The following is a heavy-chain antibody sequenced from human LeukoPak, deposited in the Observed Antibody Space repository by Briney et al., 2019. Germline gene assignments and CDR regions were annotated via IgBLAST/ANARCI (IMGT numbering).Heavy chain of an antibody. CDR1: GFTLSSYS. CDR3: ARDLDPEWFQYQLPTQHLLLYGMDV. J-gene: IGHJ6*02. D-gene: IGHD2-2*01. V-gene: IGHV3-48*02. Sequence: GGSLRLSCAASGFTLSSYSMNWVRQAPGKGLEWISYIDSDTYGNTIYYPHTVKGRFTISRDNAKNSLYLQMDSLRDEDTAVYYCARDLDPEWFQYQLPTQHLLLYGMDVWGQGTTVTVSS. CDR2: IDSDTYGNTI.